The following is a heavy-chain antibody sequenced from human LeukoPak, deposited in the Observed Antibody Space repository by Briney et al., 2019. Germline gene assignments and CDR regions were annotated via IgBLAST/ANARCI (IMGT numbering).Heavy chain of an antibody. V-gene: IGHV4-4*07. Sequence: ASETLSLTCTVSGASISNYYWSWIRQPAGKGLEWIGRIYTSGTTNYNPSLKSRATMSVDTSKNQFSLKLSSVTAADTAVYYCARGSSAVAGTFDYWGQGTLVTVSS. J-gene: IGHJ4*02. D-gene: IGHD6-19*01. CDR2: IYTSGTT. CDR3: ARGSSAVAGTFDY. CDR1: GASISNYY.